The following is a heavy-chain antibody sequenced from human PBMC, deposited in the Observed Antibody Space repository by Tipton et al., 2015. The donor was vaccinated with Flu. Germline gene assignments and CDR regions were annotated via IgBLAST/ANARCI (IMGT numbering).Heavy chain of an antibody. D-gene: IGHD6-19*01. CDR3: ARLRRLIRDSFAP. V-gene: IGHV1-2*02. CDR2: INPNSGDT. J-gene: IGHJ5*02. CDR1: GYSFIDYY. Sequence: QLQSGAEVKKPGASVKVSCKASGYSFIDYYVHWVRQAPGQGLEWMGWINPNSGDTKYAQKFQGRVTMTTDTSVTTAYMELSRLTSDDPAMFSWARLRRLIRDSFAPWGQGTLVPVSS.